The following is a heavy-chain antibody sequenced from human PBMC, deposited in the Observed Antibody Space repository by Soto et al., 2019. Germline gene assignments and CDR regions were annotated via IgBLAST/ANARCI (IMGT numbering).Heavy chain of an antibody. J-gene: IGHJ4*02. CDR1: GWALICYY. D-gene: IGHD2-21*01. V-gene: IGHV4-59*12. CDR3: TTDIPWPGDY. CDR2: IYYAGST. Sequence: SETLSLTRPVSGWALICYYWSWIRQPPGRGLEWIGFIYYAGSTKYNPSLNSRVTISVDTSKNQFSLTVTSVTAADTAVYYCTTDIPWPGDYWGQGTLVTVSS.